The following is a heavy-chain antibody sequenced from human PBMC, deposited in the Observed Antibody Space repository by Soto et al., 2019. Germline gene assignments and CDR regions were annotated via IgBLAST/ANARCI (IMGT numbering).Heavy chain of an antibody. CDR2: ITLNGGST. CDR1: GYTFTRHH. D-gene: IGHD3-16*02. Sequence: ASVKVSCKASGYTFTRHHMHWVRQAPGQGLEWMGMITLNGGSTTHAQKLEGRVTMTRDTSTTTVYMELSSLRSEDTAMYYCASEVWRITFGGVIDRTWFDPWGQGTLVTVSS. V-gene: IGHV1-46*01. J-gene: IGHJ5*02. CDR3: ASEVWRITFGGVIDRTWFDP.